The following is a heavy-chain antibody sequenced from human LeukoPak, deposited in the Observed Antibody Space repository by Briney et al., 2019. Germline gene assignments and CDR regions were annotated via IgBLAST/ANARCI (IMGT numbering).Heavy chain of an antibody. V-gene: IGHV3-48*03. Sequence: GGSLRLSCAASGFTFSSYEMNWVRQAPGKGLEWVSYISSSGSTIYYADSVKGRFTISRDNAKNSLYLQMNSLRGEDTAVYYCARAGGYYYGMDVWGQGTTVTVSS. CDR3: ARAGGYYYGMDV. CDR2: ISSSGSTI. D-gene: IGHD1-14*01. J-gene: IGHJ6*02. CDR1: GFTFSSYE.